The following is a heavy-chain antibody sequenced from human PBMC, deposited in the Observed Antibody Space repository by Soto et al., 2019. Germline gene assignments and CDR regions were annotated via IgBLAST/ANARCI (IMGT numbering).Heavy chain of an antibody. V-gene: IGHV4-34*01. CDR3: ARGRVGSGSYQYFDY. Sequence: PSETLSLTCAVYGGSFSGYYWSWIRQPPGKGLEWIGEINHSGSTNYNPSLKSRVTISVDTSKNQFSLKLSSVAAADTAVYYCARGRVGSGSYQYFDYWGQGTLVTVSS. CDR2: INHSGST. D-gene: IGHD3-10*01. J-gene: IGHJ4*02. CDR1: GGSFSGYY.